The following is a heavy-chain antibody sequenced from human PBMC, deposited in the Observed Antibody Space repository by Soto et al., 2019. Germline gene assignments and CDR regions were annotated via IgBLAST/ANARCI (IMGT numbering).Heavy chain of an antibody. D-gene: IGHD3-10*01. CDR1: GGSISSSSYY. V-gene: IGHV4-39*01. Sequence: SETLSLTCTVSGGSISSSSYYWGWIRQPPGKGLEWIGSIYYSGSTYYNPSLKSRVTISVDTSKNQFSLKLSSVTAADTAVYYCARSSVLLWFGGLLSAYYYDGIDVWGQGTTVTVAS. CDR2: IYYSGST. J-gene: IGHJ6*02. CDR3: ARSSVLLWFGGLLSAYYYDGIDV.